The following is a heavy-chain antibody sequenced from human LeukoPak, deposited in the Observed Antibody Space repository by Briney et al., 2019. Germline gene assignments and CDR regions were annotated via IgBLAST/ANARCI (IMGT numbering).Heavy chain of an antibody. Sequence: GGSLRLSCAASGFTFSSYRMSWVGQAPGKGLEGVANIKQDGSEKHYVDSVKGRFTISRDNAKNSLYLQMNSLRAEDTAVYYCATERAGERPRPLLSYYYMDVWGKGTTVTISS. CDR1: GFTFSSYR. D-gene: IGHD3-16*01. CDR3: ATERAGERPRPLLSYYYMDV. J-gene: IGHJ6*03. V-gene: IGHV3-7*01. CDR2: IKQDGSEK.